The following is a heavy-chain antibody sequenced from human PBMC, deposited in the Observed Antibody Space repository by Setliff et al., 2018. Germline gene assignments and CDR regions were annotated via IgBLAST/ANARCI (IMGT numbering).Heavy chain of an antibody. D-gene: IGHD3-3*01. J-gene: IGHJ5*02. CDR1: EFTFNKYW. CDR3: ARDVFDFRTGQAGP. Sequence: PGGSLRLSCAASEFTFNKYWMTWVRQAPGKGLEWVAVISYDGSNKYYADSVKGRFTISRDNSKNTLYLQMNSLRVEDTAVYYCARDVFDFRTGQAGPWGQGTLVTVSS. CDR2: ISYDGSNK. V-gene: IGHV3-30-3*01.